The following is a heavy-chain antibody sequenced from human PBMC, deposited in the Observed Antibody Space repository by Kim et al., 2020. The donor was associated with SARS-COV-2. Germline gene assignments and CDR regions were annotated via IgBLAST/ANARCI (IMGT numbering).Heavy chain of an antibody. J-gene: IGHJ6*02. CDR1: GFTFSSYS. CDR3: ARIAAAGNYYYYYGMDV. V-gene: IGHV3-21*01. CDR2: ISSSSSYI. Sequence: GGSLRLSCAASGFTFSSYSMNWVRQAPGKGLEWVSSISSSSSYIYYADSVKGRFTISRDNAKNSLYLQMNSLRAEDTAVYYCARIAAAGNYYYYYGMDVWGQGTTVTVSS. D-gene: IGHD6-13*01.